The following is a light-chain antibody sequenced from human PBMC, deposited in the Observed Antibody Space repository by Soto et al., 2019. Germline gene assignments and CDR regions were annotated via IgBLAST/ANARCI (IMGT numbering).Light chain of an antibody. CDR2: GVY. Sequence: EIVMTQSPTILSVSPGERATLSCRASQSVSSNLAWYQQKPGQPPRLLMYGVYTRAPGTPARFSGSGSGTEFTLTISSLQSEDSAVYYCQQYGSSSFGGGTKVDIK. V-gene: IGKV3D-15*01. CDR3: QQYGSSS. CDR1: QSVSSN. J-gene: IGKJ4*01.